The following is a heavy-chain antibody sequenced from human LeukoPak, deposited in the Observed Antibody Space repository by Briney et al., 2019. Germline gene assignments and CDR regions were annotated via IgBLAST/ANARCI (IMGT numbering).Heavy chain of an antibody. D-gene: IGHD3-10*01. V-gene: IGHV3-74*01. CDR1: GFTFSSYW. CDR3: ARRGGLSYWYFDL. CDR2: INSDGSST. J-gene: IGHJ2*01. Sequence: GGSLRLTCAASGFTFSSYWMHWVRHAPGKGLVWVSRINSDGSSTSYADSVKGRSTISRDNAKNTLYLQMNSLRAEDTAVYYCARRGGLSYWYFDLWGRGTLVTVSS.